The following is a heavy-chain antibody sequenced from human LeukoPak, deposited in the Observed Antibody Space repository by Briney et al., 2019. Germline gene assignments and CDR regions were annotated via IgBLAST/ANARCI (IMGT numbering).Heavy chain of an antibody. V-gene: IGHV3-15*07. CDR3: TRRSSAAGRQYFDY. Sequence: GGSLRLACAASGFTFSSAWMNEVRQAPGKGLGWVGRIKSETDGGTTDYAAPVKGTFTISRDDSENTLYLQMNSLKTEDTAVYYCTRRSSAAGRQYFDYWGQGTLVTVSS. CDR2: IKSETDGGTT. D-gene: IGHD6-13*01. J-gene: IGHJ4*02. CDR1: GFTFSSAW.